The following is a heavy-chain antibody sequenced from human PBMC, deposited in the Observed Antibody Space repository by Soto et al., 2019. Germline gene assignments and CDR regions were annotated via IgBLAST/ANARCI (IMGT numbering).Heavy chain of an antibody. CDR3: AKDPGIVLMVYAIYFDY. CDR2: ISDNGSTK. J-gene: IGHJ4*02. CDR1: EFTFSNYA. D-gene: IGHD2-8*01. V-gene: IGHV3-23*01. Sequence: GGSLRLSCAASEFTFSNYAMRWVRQAPGKGLEWVSSISDNGSTKYYADSVKGRFTISRDNSKNTLYLQMNSLRAEDTAVYYCAKDPGIVLMVYAIYFDYWGQGTLVTVSS.